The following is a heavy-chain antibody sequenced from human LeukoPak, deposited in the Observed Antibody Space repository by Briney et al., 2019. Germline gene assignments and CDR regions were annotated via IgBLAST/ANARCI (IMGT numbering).Heavy chain of an antibody. J-gene: IGHJ3*02. D-gene: IGHD3-22*01. Sequence: PSETLSLTCTVSGGSISSSSYYWGWIRQPPGKGLEWIGSIYYSGSTYYNPSLKSRVTISVDTSKNRFSLKLSSVTAADTAVYYCARQKTYYYDSSGYYPLLLDAFDIWGQGTMVTVSS. V-gene: IGHV4-39*01. CDR2: IYYSGST. CDR3: ARQKTYYYDSSGYYPLLLDAFDI. CDR1: GGSISSSSYY.